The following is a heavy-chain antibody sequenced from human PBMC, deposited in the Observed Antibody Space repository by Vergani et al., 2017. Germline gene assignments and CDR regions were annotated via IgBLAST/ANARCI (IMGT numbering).Heavy chain of an antibody. CDR3: ARGTIEVQRAYSIDY. D-gene: IGHD3-3*01. Sequence: QVQLQESGPGLVKPSQTLSLTCTVSGCSISSGSYYLSWIRQPAGKGLEWIWRIYTSGCTNYNPSLKSRVTISVDTSKNQFSLKLSSVTAADTAVYYCARGTIEVQRAYSIDYWGQGTLVTVSS. J-gene: IGHJ4*02. CDR2: IYTSGCT. V-gene: IGHV4-61*02. CDR1: GCSISSGSYY.